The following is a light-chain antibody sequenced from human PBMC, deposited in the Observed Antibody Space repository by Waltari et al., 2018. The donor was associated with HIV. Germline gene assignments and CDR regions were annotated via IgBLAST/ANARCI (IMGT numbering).Light chain of an antibody. V-gene: IGLV3-21*02. CDR1: NIGSKS. J-gene: IGLJ2*01. Sequence: SYVLTQPPSVSVAPGQTARITCGGNNIGSKSVHWYQQKPGQAPVVVVHDDSDRPSGIPERFSGSNSGNTATLTISRVEAGDEADYYCQVWHTSSNHVVFGGGTELTVL. CDR2: DDS. CDR3: QVWHTSSNHVV.